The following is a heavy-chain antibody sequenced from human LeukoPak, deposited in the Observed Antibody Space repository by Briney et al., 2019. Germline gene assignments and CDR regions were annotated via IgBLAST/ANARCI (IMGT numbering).Heavy chain of an antibody. Sequence: PGGSLRLSSAHSLVTFSVNAIRCGRPTPGTGLERVTLISYVGSTKSYTDSLKGRFTISRDTTKNTVYLQLNRLRDEDTAICFCARDLGLKKYALDFWGQGTLDTVSS. CDR2: ISYVGSTK. CDR3: ARDLGLKKYALDF. V-gene: IGHV3-30*03. J-gene: IGHJ4*02. D-gene: IGHD2-8*01. CDR1: LVTFSVNA.